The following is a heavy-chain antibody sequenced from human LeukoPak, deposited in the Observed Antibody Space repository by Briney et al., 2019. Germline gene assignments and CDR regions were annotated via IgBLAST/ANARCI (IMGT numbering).Heavy chain of an antibody. CDR1: GYTFTSYA. CDR3: ARGAPSFYSSFDP. CDR2: INPSGGST. J-gene: IGHJ5*02. D-gene: IGHD3-10*01. V-gene: IGHV1-46*01. Sequence: ASVTVSCTASGYTFTSYAMNWVRQAPGQGLEWMGIINPSGGSTNYAQKFQGRVTLTRDTSTSTVYMELSSLRSEDTAVYYCARGAPSFYSSFDPWGQGTLVTVSS.